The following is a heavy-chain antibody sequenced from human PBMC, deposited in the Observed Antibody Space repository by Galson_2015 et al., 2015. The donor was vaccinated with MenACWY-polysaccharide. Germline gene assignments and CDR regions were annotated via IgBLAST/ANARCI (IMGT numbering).Heavy chain of an antibody. CDR1: GFTFSWYW. Sequence: SLRLSCAASGFTFSWYWMSWVRQAPGKGLEWVANIKPDGSEKYYVDSVKGRFTIDRDNAKNSLYLRMNSLRVDDTAVYYCARPNCSISSCQTNHFDCLGQGTLVTVSS. D-gene: IGHD2-2*01. CDR3: ARPNCSISSCQTNHFDC. CDR2: IKPDGSEK. V-gene: IGHV3-7*01. J-gene: IGHJ4*02.